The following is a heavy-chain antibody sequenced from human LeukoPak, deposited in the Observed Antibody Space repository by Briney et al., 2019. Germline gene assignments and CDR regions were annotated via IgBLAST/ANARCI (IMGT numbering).Heavy chain of an antibody. CDR3: ARLLIVDTAMVGSHYFDY. D-gene: IGHD5-18*01. V-gene: IGHV4-59*08. J-gene: IGHJ4*02. CDR2: IYYSGST. CDR1: GGSISSYC. Sequence: SETLSLTCTVSGGSISSYCWSRIRQPPGKGLEWIGYIYYSGSTNYNPSLKSRVTISVDTSKNQFSLKLSSVTAADTAVYYCARLLIVDTAMVGSHYFDYWGQGTLVTVSS.